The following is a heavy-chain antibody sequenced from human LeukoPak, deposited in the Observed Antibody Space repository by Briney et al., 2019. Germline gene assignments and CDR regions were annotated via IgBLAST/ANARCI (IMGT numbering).Heavy chain of an antibody. D-gene: IGHD3-16*01. Sequence: SETLSLTCTVSGGSISSYYWSWIRQPPGKGLEWIGYIYYSGSTNYNPSLKSRVTISVDTSKNQFSLKLTSVTAADTAVYYCARGWGYFDYWGQGTLVTVSS. V-gene: IGHV4-59*01. CDR1: GGSISSYY. CDR3: ARGWGYFDY. CDR2: IYYSGST. J-gene: IGHJ4*02.